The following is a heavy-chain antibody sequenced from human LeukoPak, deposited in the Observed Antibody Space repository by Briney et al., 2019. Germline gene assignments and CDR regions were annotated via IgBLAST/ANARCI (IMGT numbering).Heavy chain of an antibody. V-gene: IGHV4-38-2*02. CDR2: FYDSGNT. CDR3: ARGVGLTQGGTFDY. CDR1: GYSISSGYY. D-gene: IGHD1-1*01. Sequence: SETLSLTCTVSGYSISSGYYWGWIRQPPGKGLEWIGSFYDSGNTYYNPSLKSRVTISVDTSKNQLSLKLSSVTAADTAVYYCARGVGLTQGGTFDYWGQGTLVTVSS. J-gene: IGHJ4*02.